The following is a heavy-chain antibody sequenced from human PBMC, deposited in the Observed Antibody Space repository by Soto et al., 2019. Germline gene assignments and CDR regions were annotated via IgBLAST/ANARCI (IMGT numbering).Heavy chain of an antibody. Sequence: QVQLVESGGGVVQPGRSLRLSCAASGFTFSSYGMHWVRQAPGKGLEWVAVIWYDGSNKYYADSVKGRFTISRDNSKNTVYLQMTSLRAEATAVYSCAREKRITMMVGDAFAIWGQGKMVTVSS. CDR3: AREKRITMMVGDAFAI. D-gene: IGHD3-22*01. V-gene: IGHV3-33*01. CDR1: GFTFSSYG. J-gene: IGHJ3*02. CDR2: IWYDGSNK.